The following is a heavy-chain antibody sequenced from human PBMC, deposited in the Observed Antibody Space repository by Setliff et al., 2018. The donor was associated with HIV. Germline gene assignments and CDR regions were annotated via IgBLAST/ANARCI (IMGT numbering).Heavy chain of an antibody. CDR2: ISDSGKTI. J-gene: IGHJ6*03. CDR3: ARDLGVATYGGYGQVLYYHYMDV. CDR1: GFTFGDYY. D-gene: IGHD5-12*01. Sequence: GGSLRLSCAASGFTFGDYYMTWIRQAPGKGLEWVSYISDSGKTISYADSVKGRFTISRDNAKNSLFLQMNSLRAEDTALCFCARDLGVATYGGYGQVLYYHYMDVWGKGTMVTVSS. V-gene: IGHV3-11*04.